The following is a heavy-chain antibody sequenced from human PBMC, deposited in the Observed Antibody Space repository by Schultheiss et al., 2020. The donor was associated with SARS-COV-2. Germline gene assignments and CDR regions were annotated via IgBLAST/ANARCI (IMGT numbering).Heavy chain of an antibody. V-gene: IGHV4-61*01. Sequence: SETLSLTCTVSGGSISSGSYYWSWIRQPPGKGLECIGYFNYGGSTNYNPSLKGRVTISVDTSKNQFSLKLSSVTAADTAVYYCARDRGGWGFDYWGQGTLVTVSS. CDR2: FNYGGST. CDR3: ARDRGGWGFDY. CDR1: GGSISSGSYY. J-gene: IGHJ4*02. D-gene: IGHD6-19*01.